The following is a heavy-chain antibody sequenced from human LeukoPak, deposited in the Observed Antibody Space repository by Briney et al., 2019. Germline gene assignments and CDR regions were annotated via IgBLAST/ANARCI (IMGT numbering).Heavy chain of an antibody. CDR1: GGSFSGYY. D-gene: IGHD5-18*01. V-gene: IGHV4-34*01. Sequence: SETLSLTCAVYGGSFSGYYWSWIRQPPGEGLEWIGEINHSGSTNYNPSLKSRVTISVDTSKNQFSLKLSSVTAADTAVYYCARGSSYGPFDLWGRGTLVTGSS. J-gene: IGHJ2*01. CDR3: ARGSSYGPFDL. CDR2: INHSGST.